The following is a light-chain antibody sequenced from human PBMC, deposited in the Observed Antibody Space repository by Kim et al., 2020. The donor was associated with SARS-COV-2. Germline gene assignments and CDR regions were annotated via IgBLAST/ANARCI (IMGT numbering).Light chain of an antibody. J-gene: IGLJ1*01. CDR1: SSDVVGYNY. CDR2: DVS. Sequence: QSITIACTGTSSDVVGYNYVSWYQQHPGKAPKLMIYDVSNRPAGVSNRFSGSKSGNTASLTISGLQAEDEADYYCGSYTSSSTLFVFGTGTKVTVL. V-gene: IGLV2-14*03. CDR3: GSYTSSSTLFV.